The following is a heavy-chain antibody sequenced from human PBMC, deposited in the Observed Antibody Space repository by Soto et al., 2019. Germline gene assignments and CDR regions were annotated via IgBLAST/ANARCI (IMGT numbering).Heavy chain of an antibody. V-gene: IGHV4-39*01. CDR3: ARHVIAVAGTDY. J-gene: IGHJ4*02. CDR1: GGSISSSSYY. CDR2: IYYSGST. D-gene: IGHD6-19*01. Sequence: QLQLQESGPGLVKPSETLSLTCTVSGGSISSSSYYWGWIRQPPGKGLEWIGSIYYSGSTYYNPSLKSRVTISVDTSKNQFSLKLSSVTAADTAVYSCARHVIAVAGTDYWGQGTLVTVSS.